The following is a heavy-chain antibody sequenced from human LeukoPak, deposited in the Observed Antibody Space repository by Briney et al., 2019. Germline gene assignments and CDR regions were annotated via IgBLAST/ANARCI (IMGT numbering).Heavy chain of an antibody. Sequence: ASLKLSCAASGYTFTAYYIHWVRQAPGQGLEWMGWINPNSGSTNYAQRLQGRVTMTRDTSITTAYMELSRLRSDDTAVYYCASPWGRWFGELIWYFDLWGRGTLVTVSS. CDR3: ASPWGRWFGELIWYFDL. CDR1: GYTFTAYY. V-gene: IGHV1-2*02. CDR2: INPNSGST. J-gene: IGHJ2*01. D-gene: IGHD3-10*01.